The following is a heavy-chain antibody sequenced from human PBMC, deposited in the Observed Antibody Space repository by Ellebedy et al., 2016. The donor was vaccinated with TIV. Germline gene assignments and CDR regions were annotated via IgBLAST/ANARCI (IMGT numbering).Heavy chain of an antibody. CDR1: GYSFSNYW. J-gene: IGHJ4*02. V-gene: IGHV5-51*01. Sequence: GESLKISCKGSGYSFSNYWIGWVRQMPGKVLEVMGIIYPGDYNIEYNPSFHGQITISADKSISTAYLQWSSLKASDTAMYYCTGHDGYFSGSTCYSADCWGQGTLVTVSS. CDR2: IYPGDYNI. D-gene: IGHD2-15*01. CDR3: TGHDGYFSGSTCYSADC.